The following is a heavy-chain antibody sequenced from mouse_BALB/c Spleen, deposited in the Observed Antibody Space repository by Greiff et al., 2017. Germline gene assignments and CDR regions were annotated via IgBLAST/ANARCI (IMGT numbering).Heavy chain of an antibody. J-gene: IGHJ3*01. CDR3: TRRGPLPAWFAY. Sequence: QVQLQQPGAELVKPGASVKLSCKASGYTFTSYYMYWVKQRPGQGLEWIGGINPSNGGTNFNEKFKSKATLTVDKSSSTAYMQLSSLTSEDSAVYYCTRRGPLPAWFAYWGQGTLVTVSA. CDR2: INPSNGGT. CDR1: GYTFTSYY. V-gene: IGHV1S81*02.